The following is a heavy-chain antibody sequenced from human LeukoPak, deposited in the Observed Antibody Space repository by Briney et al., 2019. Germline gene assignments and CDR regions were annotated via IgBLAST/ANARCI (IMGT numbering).Heavy chain of an antibody. CDR1: GFTFSSYA. V-gene: IGHV3-23*01. Sequence: GGSLRLSCAASGFTFSSYAMSWVRQAPGKGLEWVSAISGSGGSTYYADSVKGRFTISRDNSKNTLYLQMNSLRAEDTAVYYCAKKYYGSGSSYVNWFDPWGQGTLVTVSS. D-gene: IGHD3-10*01. J-gene: IGHJ5*02. CDR3: AKKYYGSGSSYVNWFDP. CDR2: ISGSGGST.